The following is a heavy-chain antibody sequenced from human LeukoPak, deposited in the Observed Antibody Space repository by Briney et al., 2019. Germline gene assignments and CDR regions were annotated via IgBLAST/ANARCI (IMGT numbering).Heavy chain of an antibody. D-gene: IGHD4-23*01. CDR1: GFRFNTYW. CDR2: IKQDGNEK. CDR3: ARGDYGGTYYFDY. Sequence: GGSLRLSCAASGFRFNTYWMSWVRQAPGKGLEWVANIKQDGNEKYYADSVKGRFTISRDNGKNSPDLQMNSLRAEDTAVYYCARGDYGGTYYFDYWGQGTLVTVSS. V-gene: IGHV3-7*04. J-gene: IGHJ4*02.